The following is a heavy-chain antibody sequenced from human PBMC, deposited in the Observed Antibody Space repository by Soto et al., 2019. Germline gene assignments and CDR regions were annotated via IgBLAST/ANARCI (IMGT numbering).Heavy chain of an antibody. J-gene: IGHJ4*02. CDR1: GYSIIRVYY. Sequence: SDTLSLACSLSGYSIIRVYYCVCSRHPPGKCLEWIGSIYHSGSTYYDPSLKSRVTISVDTSKNQFSLKLSSVTAADTAVYYCARVRALASGSYLYYFEYWGKRNLVTVS. V-gene: IGHV4-38-2*02. CDR3: ARVRALASGSYLYYFEY. D-gene: IGHD1-26*01. CDR2: IYHSGST.